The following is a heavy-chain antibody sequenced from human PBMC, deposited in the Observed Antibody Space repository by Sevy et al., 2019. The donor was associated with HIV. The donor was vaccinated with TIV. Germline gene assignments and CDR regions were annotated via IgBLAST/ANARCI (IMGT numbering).Heavy chain of an antibody. CDR2: IYYSGST. V-gene: IGHV4-59*01. Sequence: SETLSLTCTVSGGSISSYYWSWIRQPPGKGLEWIGYIYYSGSTNYNPSLKSRVTIPVDTSKNQFSLKLSTVTVADTAVYYGAREVDKAMDYYYYYYMDVWGKGTTVTVSS. D-gene: IGHD5-18*01. CDR1: GGSISSYY. CDR3: AREVDKAMDYYYYYYMDV. J-gene: IGHJ6*03.